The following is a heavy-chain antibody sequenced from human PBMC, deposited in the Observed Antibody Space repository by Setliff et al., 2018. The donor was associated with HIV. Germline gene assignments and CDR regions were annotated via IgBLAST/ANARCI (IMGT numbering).Heavy chain of an antibody. CDR3: ARESVRAYYFDY. CDR2: IYYSGST. J-gene: IGHJ4*02. CDR1: GGSISSYY. V-gene: IGHV4-59*01. Sequence: PSETLSLTCTVSGGSISSYYWSWIRQPPGKGLEWIGYIYYSGSTNYNPSLKSRVTISVDTSKNQFSLKLSSVTAADTAVYYCARESVRAYYFDYWGQGTLVTVSS.